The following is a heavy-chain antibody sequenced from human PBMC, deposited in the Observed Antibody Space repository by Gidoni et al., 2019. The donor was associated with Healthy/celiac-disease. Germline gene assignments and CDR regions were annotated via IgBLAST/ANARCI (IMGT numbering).Heavy chain of an antibody. CDR2: ISAYNGNT. V-gene: IGHV1-18*01. Sequence: VQLVQSGAEVKKPGASVKVSCKASGYNFTSYGISWVRQAPGQGLEWMGWISAYNGNTNYAQKLQGRVTMTTDTSTSTAYMELRSLRSDDTAVYYCAVLRSGYSLTGGMDVWGQGTTVTVSS. CDR1: GYNFTSYG. J-gene: IGHJ6*02. CDR3: AVLRSGYSLTGGMDV. D-gene: IGHD5-18*01.